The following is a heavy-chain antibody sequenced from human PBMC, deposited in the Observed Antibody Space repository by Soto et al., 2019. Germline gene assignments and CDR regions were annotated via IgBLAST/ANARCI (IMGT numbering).Heavy chain of an antibody. CDR3: ARVSYSSSWYHFDRGKIPAYYSGMDV. CDR1: GGSFSGYY. J-gene: IGHJ6*02. D-gene: IGHD6-13*01. CDR2: INHSGST. Sequence: SETLSLTCAVYGGSFSGYYWSWIRQPPGKGLEWIGEINHSGSTNYNPSLKSRVTISVDTSKNQFSLKLSSVTAADTAVYYCARVSYSSSWYHFDRGKIPAYYSGMDVWGQGPTVTVYS. V-gene: IGHV4-34*01.